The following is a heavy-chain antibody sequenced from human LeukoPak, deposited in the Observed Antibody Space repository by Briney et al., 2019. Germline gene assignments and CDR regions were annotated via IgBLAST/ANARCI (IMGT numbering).Heavy chain of an antibody. CDR2: IYPGDSDT. Sequence: GESLKISCKGSGYSFTNYWIGWVRQMSGKGLEWMGIIYPGDSDTRYSPSFQGQVAISADKSIITAYLQWSSLKASDTAMYYCARTGYSSGWYGGFDIWGQGTLVTVSS. J-gene: IGHJ3*02. D-gene: IGHD6-19*01. CDR1: GYSFTNYW. V-gene: IGHV5-51*01. CDR3: ARTGYSSGWYGGFDI.